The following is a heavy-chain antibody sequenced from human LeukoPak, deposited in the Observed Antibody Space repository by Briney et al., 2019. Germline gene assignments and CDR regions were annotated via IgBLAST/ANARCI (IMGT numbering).Heavy chain of an antibody. J-gene: IGHJ5*02. V-gene: IGHV4-59*01. CDR2: ISYSGST. CDR3: ARDRTASNWFDP. CDR1: GGSISSYY. Sequence: SETLSLTCTVSGGSISSYYWSWIRQPPGKGLEWIACISYSGSTKYNPSLKSRVAISINTSKNQFSLKLSSVTAADTAVYYCARDRTASNWFDPWGQGTLVTVSS.